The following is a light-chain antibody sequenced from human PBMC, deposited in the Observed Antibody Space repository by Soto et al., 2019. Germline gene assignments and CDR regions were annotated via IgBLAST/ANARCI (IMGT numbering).Light chain of an antibody. CDR3: QQYSTYVWT. J-gene: IGKJ1*01. CDR2: KAS. V-gene: IGKV1-5*03. CDR1: QSISSW. Sequence: DIQMTQSPSTLSASIGDRVTITCRASQSISSWLAWYQQKPGKAPKLLIYKASSLESGVPSRFSGSGSGTEFTLTISSLQPDDFVAYYCQQYSTYVWTFGQGTKVEI.